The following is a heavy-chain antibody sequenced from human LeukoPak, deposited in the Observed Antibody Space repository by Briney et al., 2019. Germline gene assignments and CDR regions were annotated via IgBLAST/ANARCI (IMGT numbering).Heavy chain of an antibody. CDR3: ARVGDLDYVIGY. Sequence: GGSLRLSCAASGFTVSSNYMSWVRQAPGKGLEWVSVIYSGGSTYYADSVKGRFTISRDNSKNALYLQMNSLRAEDTAVYYCARVGDLDYVIGYWGQGTLVTVSS. CDR1: GFTVSSNY. J-gene: IGHJ4*02. CDR2: IYSGGST. D-gene: IGHD4-17*01. V-gene: IGHV3-53*01.